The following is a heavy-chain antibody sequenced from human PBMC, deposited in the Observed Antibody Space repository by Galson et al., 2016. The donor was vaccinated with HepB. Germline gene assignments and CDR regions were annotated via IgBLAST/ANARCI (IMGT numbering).Heavy chain of an antibody. CDR1: GFTFSSYA. J-gene: IGHJ3*02. D-gene: IGHD3-10*01. CDR2: ISYGGSNK. CDR3: ARTYGSGSYRRDAFDI. Sequence: SLRLACAAAGFTFSSYALDWVRQAPGKGLVWVAVISYGGSNKYGEDSVKGRFTISRDNSKNTLYLQMHSLRAEDTAVYYCARTYGSGSYRRDAFDIWGQGTMVTVSS. V-gene: IGHV3-30-3*01.